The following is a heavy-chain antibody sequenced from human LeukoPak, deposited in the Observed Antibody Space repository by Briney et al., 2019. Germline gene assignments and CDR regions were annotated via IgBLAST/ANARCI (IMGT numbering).Heavy chain of an antibody. V-gene: IGHV3-30-3*01. CDR2: ISYDGSNK. J-gene: IGHJ5*02. Sequence: GGSLRLSCAASGFTFSSYAMHWVRQAPGKGLEWVAVISYDGSNKYYADSVKGRFTISRDNSKNTLYLQMNSLRAEDTAVYYCAGDYSNHRGFDPWGQGTLVTVSS. CDR1: GFTFSSYA. CDR3: AGDYSNHRGFDP. D-gene: IGHD4-11*01.